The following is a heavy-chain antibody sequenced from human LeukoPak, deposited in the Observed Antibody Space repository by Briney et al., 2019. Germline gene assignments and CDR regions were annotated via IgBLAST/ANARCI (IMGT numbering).Heavy chain of an antibody. CDR1: GGSISSHY. Sequence: SETLSLTCTVSGGSISSHYWSWIRQPPGKGLEWIGYIFSSGSTNYNPSLKSRVTISEDTSVNQFSLKLSSVTAADTAVYYCARHYYDRSDSYSFDYWGQGTLVTVSS. CDR3: ARHYYDRSDSYSFDY. D-gene: IGHD3-22*01. CDR2: IFSSGST. J-gene: IGHJ4*02. V-gene: IGHV4-59*08.